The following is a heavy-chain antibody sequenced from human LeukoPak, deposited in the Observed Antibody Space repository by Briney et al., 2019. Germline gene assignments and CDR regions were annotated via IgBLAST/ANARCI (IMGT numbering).Heavy chain of an antibody. CDR1: GYTFTSYY. D-gene: IGHD6-19*01. CDR3: ARDRLAVAGSNWFDP. CDR2: INPSGGST. V-gene: IGHV1-46*01. J-gene: IGHJ5*02. Sequence: GASVKVSCKASGYTFTSYYMHWVRQAPGQGLEWMGIINPSGGSTSYAQKFQGRVTMTRDTSTSTVYMELSSLRSEDTAVYYCARDRLAVAGSNWFDPWGQETLVTVSS.